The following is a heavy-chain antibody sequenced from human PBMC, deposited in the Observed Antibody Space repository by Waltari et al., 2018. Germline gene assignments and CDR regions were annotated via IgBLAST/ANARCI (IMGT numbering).Heavy chain of an antibody. CDR1: GYTFTGYY. V-gene: IGHV1-2*02. CDR2: INPNSGGT. Sequence: QVQLVQSGAEVKKPGASVKVSCKTSGYTFTGYYMHWVRQAPGQGLEWLGWINPNSGGTNYAQKFQGRVTLTSDTSISTAYMELSSLRSEDPAVYYWARRYYRVSLDPWGQGTLVTVSS. CDR3: ARRYYRVSLDP. J-gene: IGHJ5*02. D-gene: IGHD4-4*01.